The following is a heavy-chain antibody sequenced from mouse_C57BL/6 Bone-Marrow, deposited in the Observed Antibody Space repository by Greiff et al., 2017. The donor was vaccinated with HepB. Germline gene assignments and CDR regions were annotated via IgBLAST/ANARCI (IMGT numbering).Heavy chain of an antibody. J-gene: IGHJ1*03. V-gene: IGHV1-69*01. CDR3: ASHYYGSSYGYFDV. D-gene: IGHD1-1*01. Sequence: QVQLQQPGAELVMPGASVKLSCKASGYTFTSYWMHWVKQRPGQGLEWIGEIDPSDSYTNYNQKFKGKSTWTVDKSSSTAYMQLSSLTSEDSAVYYCASHYYGSSYGYFDVWGTGTTVTVSS. CDR1: GYTFTSYW. CDR2: IDPSDSYT.